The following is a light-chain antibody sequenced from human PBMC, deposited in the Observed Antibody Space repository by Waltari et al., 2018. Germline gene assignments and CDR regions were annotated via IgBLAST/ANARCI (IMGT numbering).Light chain of an antibody. CDR3: QQYDISPLT. CDR1: QTVRTTY. J-gene: IGKJ4*01. V-gene: IGKV3-20*01. Sequence: EIVLTQSQGTLSLSPGERATISCRASQTVRTTYLAWYQQKPGQAPTLVIHGASSRATGIPDRFSGSGSGTDFSLTISSLEPEDFAVYYCQQYDISPLTFGGGTKVEIK. CDR2: GAS.